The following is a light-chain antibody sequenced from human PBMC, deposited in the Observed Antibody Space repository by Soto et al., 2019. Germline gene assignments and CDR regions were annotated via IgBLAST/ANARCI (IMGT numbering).Light chain of an antibody. J-gene: IGKJ4*01. Sequence: EIVLTQSPGTLSLSPGGRATLSCRASRSVSSNFLAWYQQKPGQSPRLLIYGASSRATGIPDRFSGSGSGTDFTRTISRLEPEDFAVYYCQQYGSSPPLTFGGGTKVEIK. V-gene: IGKV3-20*01. CDR2: GAS. CDR3: QQYGSSPPLT. CDR1: RSVSSNF.